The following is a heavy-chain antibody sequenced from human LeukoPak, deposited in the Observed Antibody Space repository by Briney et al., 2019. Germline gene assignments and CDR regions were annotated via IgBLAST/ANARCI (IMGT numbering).Heavy chain of an antibody. CDR3: ARGYYYDSSGYDFRSFDI. CDR2: ISSSSSYI. CDR1: GFTFSSYS. Sequence: GGSLRLSCAASGFTFSSYSMNWVRQAPGKGLEWVSSISSSSSYIYYADSVKGRFTISRDNAKNSLYLQMNSLRAEDTAVYYCARGYYYDSSGYDFRSFDIWGQGTMVTVSS. V-gene: IGHV3-21*01. D-gene: IGHD3-22*01. J-gene: IGHJ3*02.